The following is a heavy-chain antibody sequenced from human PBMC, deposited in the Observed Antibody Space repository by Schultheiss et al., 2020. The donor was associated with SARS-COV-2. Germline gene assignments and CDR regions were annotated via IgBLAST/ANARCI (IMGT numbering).Heavy chain of an antibody. D-gene: IGHD2-21*01. CDR3: ATERDCGGDCYLGLFDY. CDR2: IWYDGSNK. J-gene: IGHJ4*02. CDR1: GFTFSSYG. V-gene: IGHV3-30*02. Sequence: GGSLRLSCAASGFTFSSYGMHWVRQAPGKGLEWVAVIWYDGSNKYYADSVKGRFTISRDNSKNTLYLQMNSLRAEDTAVYYCATERDCGGDCYLGLFDYWGQGTLVTVSS.